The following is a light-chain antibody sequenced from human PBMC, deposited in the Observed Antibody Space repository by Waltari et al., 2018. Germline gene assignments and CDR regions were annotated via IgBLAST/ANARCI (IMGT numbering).Light chain of an antibody. J-gene: IGKJ1*01. V-gene: IGKV3-20*01. CDR1: QSVGRS. Sequence: EVVLTQSPGTLSLSPGDRATLSCRANQSVGRSLAWYQQKPGQAPRLLIYGTSSRATGIPDRFSGSGSGTDFSLAISRLEPEDFAVYYCQNYDRRPPTFGQGTKVETK. CDR3: QNYDRRPPT. CDR2: GTS.